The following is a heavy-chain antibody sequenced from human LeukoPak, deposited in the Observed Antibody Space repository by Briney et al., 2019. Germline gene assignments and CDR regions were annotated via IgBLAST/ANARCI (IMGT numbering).Heavy chain of an antibody. J-gene: IGHJ4*02. CDR3: TPHPFSVTPLD. V-gene: IGHV3-15*01. CDR1: GFTFSYAW. Sequence: GGSLRLSCAASGFTFSYAWMNWVRQAPGKGLEWVARIKSKTAGGTTDYAAAVKGRFTISRDESKNTLYLQMNSLQTEDTAVYYCTPHPFSVTPLDWGQGTLVTVSS. CDR2: IKSKTAGGTT. D-gene: IGHD4-23*01.